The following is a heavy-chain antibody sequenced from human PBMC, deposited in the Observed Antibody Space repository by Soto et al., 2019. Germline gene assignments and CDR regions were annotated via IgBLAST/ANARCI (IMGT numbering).Heavy chain of an antibody. CDR1: GGSISSYY. D-gene: IGHD4-17*01. V-gene: IGHV4-59*01. CDR2: IYYSGST. Sequence: KTSETLSLTCTVSGGSISSYYWSWIRQPPGKGLEWIGYIYYSGSTNYNPSLKSRVTISVDTSKNQFSLKLSSVTAADTAVYYCARDRKVTTSRFNWFDPWGQGTLVTVSS. J-gene: IGHJ5*02. CDR3: ARDRKVTTSRFNWFDP.